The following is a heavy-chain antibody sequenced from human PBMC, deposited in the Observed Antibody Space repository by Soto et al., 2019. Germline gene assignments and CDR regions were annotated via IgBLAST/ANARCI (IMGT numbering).Heavy chain of an antibody. CDR2: ISYDGSNK. V-gene: IGHV3-30*18. CDR3: AKAAHYDFWSGSAYYYGMDV. J-gene: IGHJ6*02. CDR1: GFTFSSYG. Sequence: GGSLRLSCAASGFTFSSYGMHWVRQAPGKGLEWVAVISYDGSNKYYADSVKGRFTISRDNSKNTLYLQMNSLRAEDTAVYYCAKAAHYDFWSGSAYYYGMDVWGQGTTVTVSS. D-gene: IGHD3-3*01.